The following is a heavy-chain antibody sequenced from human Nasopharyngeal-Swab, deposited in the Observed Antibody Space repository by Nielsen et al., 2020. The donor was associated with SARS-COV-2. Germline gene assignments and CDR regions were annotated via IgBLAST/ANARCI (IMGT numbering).Heavy chain of an antibody. CDR2: ISYDGSNK. CDR1: GFTFSSYG. V-gene: IGHV3-30*03. D-gene: IGHD3-10*01. J-gene: IGHJ6*02. Sequence: SLKISCAASGFTFSSYGMHWVRQAPGKGLEWVAVISYDGSNKYYADSVKGRFTISRDNSKNTLYLQMNSLRAEDTAVYYCTRRGRGYYYYGMDVWGQGTTVTVSS. CDR3: TRRGRGYYYYGMDV.